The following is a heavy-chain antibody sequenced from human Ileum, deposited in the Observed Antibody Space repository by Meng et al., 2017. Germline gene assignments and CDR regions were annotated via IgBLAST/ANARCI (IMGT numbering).Heavy chain of an antibody. J-gene: IGHJ4*02. CDR2: ISGSGGST. V-gene: IGHV3-23*01. CDR1: GFTFSSYA. CDR3: AKGGKDYVWGSFDY. Sequence: GGSLRLSCAASGFTFSSYAMSWVRQAPGKGLEWVSAISGSGGSTYYADSVKGRFTISRDNSKNTLYLQMNSLRAEDTAVYYWAKGGKDYVWGSFDYWGQGTLVTVSS. D-gene: IGHD3-16*01.